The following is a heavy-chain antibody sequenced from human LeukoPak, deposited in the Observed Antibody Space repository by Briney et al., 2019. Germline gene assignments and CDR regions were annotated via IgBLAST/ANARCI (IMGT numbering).Heavy chain of an antibody. J-gene: IGHJ4*02. CDR3: AKAGKASGYRDPFDY. D-gene: IGHD3-22*01. CDR1: GFTFSSYG. Sequence: GGSLRLSCAASGFTFSSYGMSWVRQAPGKGVEWGSAISGSGGSTYYADSVKGRFTISRDNSKNTMYLQMNSLRAEDTAVYYCAKAGKASGYRDPFDYWGQGTLVTVSS. CDR2: ISGSGGST. V-gene: IGHV3-23*01.